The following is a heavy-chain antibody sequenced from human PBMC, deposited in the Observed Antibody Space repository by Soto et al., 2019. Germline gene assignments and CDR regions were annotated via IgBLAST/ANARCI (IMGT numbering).Heavy chain of an antibody. V-gene: IGHV3-21*01. CDR1: GFTFSSYS. CDR2: ISSSSSSYI. D-gene: IGHD3-3*01. Sequence: PGGSLRLSCAATGFTFSSYSMNWVRQAPGKGLEWVSSISSSSSSYIYYADSVKGRFTISRDNAKNSLYLQMNSLRAEDTAVYYCAREKGILESSYGMDVWGQGTTVTVSS. CDR3: AREKGILESSYGMDV. J-gene: IGHJ6*02.